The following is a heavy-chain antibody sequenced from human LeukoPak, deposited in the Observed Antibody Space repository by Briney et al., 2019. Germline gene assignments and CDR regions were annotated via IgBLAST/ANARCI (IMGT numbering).Heavy chain of an antibody. CDR2: INHSGST. Sequence: SETLSLTCTVSGGSTSSYYWSWIRQPPGKGLEWIGEINHSGSTNYNPSLKSRVTISVDTSKNQSSLKLSSVTAADTAVYYCARDSAAGDPFDYWGQGTLVTVSS. V-gene: IGHV4-59*01. J-gene: IGHJ4*02. D-gene: IGHD6-13*01. CDR1: GGSTSSYY. CDR3: ARDSAAGDPFDY.